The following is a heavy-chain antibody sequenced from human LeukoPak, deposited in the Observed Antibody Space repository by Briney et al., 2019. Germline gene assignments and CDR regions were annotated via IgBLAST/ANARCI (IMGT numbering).Heavy chain of an antibody. CDR1: GGSFSGHY. CDR3: TRGPLWVKERLFDP. Sequence: SETLSLTCSVYGGSFSGHYWSWIRQPPGKGLEWIGEINHSGSTNYNPSLKSRVAISVDTSKNQFSLKLRSVTAVDTAVYYCTRGPLWVKERLFDPWGQGTLVTVSS. CDR2: INHSGST. V-gene: IGHV4-34*01. J-gene: IGHJ5*02. D-gene: IGHD3-16*01.